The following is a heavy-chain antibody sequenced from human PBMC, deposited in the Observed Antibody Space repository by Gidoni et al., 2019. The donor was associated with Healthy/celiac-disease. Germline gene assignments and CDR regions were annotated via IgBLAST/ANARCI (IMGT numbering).Heavy chain of an antibody. CDR3: ARDHHTVTTFSPDY. Sequence: PWKGLEWVANIKQDGSEKYYVDSVKGRFTISRDNAKNSLYLQMNSLRAEDTAVYYCARDHHTVTTFSPDYWGQGTLVTVSS. D-gene: IGHD4-17*01. J-gene: IGHJ4*02. V-gene: IGHV3-7*01. CDR2: IKQDGSEK.